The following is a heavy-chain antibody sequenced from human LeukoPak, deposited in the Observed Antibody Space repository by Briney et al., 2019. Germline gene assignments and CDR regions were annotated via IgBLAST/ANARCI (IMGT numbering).Heavy chain of an antibody. CDR3: ARAKSAGYYDSSGYYPYGY. J-gene: IGHJ4*02. CDR1: GGSFSGYY. Sequence: PSETLSLTCAVYGGSFSGYYWSWIRQPPGKGLEWIGEINQSGSTNYNPSLKSRVTISVDTSKNQFSLKLSSVTAADTAVYYCARAKSAGYYDSSGYYPYGYWGQGTLVTVSS. D-gene: IGHD3-22*01. V-gene: IGHV4-34*01. CDR2: INQSGST.